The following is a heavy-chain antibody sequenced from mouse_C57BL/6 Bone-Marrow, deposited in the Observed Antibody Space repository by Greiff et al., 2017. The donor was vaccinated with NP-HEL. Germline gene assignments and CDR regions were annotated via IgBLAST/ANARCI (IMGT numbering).Heavy chain of an antibody. V-gene: IGHV1-77*01. Sequence: QVQLQQSGAELVKPGASVKISCKASGYTFTDYYINWVKQRPGQGLEWIGKIGPGTGSTYYNEKFKGKATLTADKSSSTAYMQLSSLTSEDSAVYFWEALLQRYYDVGGTGPTVTVST. CDR2: IGPGTGST. CDR3: EALLQRYYDV. J-gene: IGHJ1*03. D-gene: IGHD1-1*01. CDR1: GYTFTDYY.